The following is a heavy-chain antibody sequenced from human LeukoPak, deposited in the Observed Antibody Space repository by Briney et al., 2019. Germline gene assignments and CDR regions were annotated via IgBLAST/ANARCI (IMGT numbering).Heavy chain of an antibody. Sequence: SETLSLTCTVSGGSISGYHWSWIRQSPGKGLEWIAYIYYSGSSGYNPSLKSRVTMSVDTPKNQFSLKVRSVTAADTAVYYCARGSRIAAAGSDFDYWGQGTLVTVSS. CDR3: ARGSRIAAAGSDFDY. D-gene: IGHD6-13*01. J-gene: IGHJ4*02. CDR2: IYYSGSS. CDR1: GGSISGYH. V-gene: IGHV4-59*08.